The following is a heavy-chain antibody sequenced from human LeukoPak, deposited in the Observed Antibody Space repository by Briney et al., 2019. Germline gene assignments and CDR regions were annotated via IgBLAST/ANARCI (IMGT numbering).Heavy chain of an antibody. Sequence: GRSMRLSCAASGFTFSSYCMHWVRQAPGKGLEWVAVISYDGSNKYYADSVKGRFTIYRDNSKNTLYLQMNSLRAEDTAVYYCARGRYGSGSKRGMDVWGKGTTVTVSS. J-gene: IGHJ6*04. CDR2: ISYDGSNK. CDR3: ARGRYGSGSKRGMDV. V-gene: IGHV3-30*04. CDR1: GFTFSSYC. D-gene: IGHD3-10*01.